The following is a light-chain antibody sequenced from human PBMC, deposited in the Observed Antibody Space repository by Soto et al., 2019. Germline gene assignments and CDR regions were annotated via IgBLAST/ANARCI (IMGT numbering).Light chain of an antibody. CDR2: LGS. Sequence: DIVMTQSPLSLPVTPGEPASISCRSSQSLLHSNGYNNLNWYLQKPGQSPQPLIDLGSNRASGVPERFSGSGSCTGFTLKISSVQAEDVGVYYYMQALHSPYTFGQVTKLEIK. J-gene: IGKJ2*01. V-gene: IGKV2-28*01. CDR1: QSLLHSNGYNN. CDR3: MQALHSPYT.